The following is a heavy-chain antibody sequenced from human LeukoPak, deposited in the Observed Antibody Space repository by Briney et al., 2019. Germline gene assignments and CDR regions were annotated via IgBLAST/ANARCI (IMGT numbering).Heavy chain of an antibody. CDR3: AREAYSSGWYKGHDAFDI. CDR2: IYHSGST. D-gene: IGHD6-19*01. J-gene: IGHJ3*02. Sequence: SETLSLTCTLSGGSISTYYWSWLRQPPGKGLEWVGYIYHSGSTNYNPSLKSRVTISVDTSKNQFSLKLSSVTAADTAVYYCAREAYSSGWYKGHDAFDIWGQGTMVTVSS. CDR1: GGSISTYY. V-gene: IGHV4-59*12.